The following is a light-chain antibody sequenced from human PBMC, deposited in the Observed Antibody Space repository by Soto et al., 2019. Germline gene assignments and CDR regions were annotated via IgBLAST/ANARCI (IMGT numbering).Light chain of an antibody. V-gene: IGKV2-28*01. CDR3: MQPLQTWT. CDR2: LGS. CDR1: QSLLHSNGYNY. J-gene: IGKJ1*01. Sequence: DIVMTQSPLSLPVTPGETASISCRSSQSLLHSNGYNYLDWYLQKPGQXPXXLIYLGSNRASGVPDRFSGSGSGTDFTLKISRVEAEDVGLYYCMQPLQTWTFGQGTKVDIK.